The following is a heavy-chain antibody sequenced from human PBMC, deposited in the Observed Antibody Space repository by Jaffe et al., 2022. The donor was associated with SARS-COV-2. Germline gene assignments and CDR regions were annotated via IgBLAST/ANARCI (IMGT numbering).Heavy chain of an antibody. J-gene: IGHJ5*01. CDR1: GLSLSTPGVG. CDR3: TPLRENGWFDP. Sequence: QITLKESGPTLVKPTQTLTLTCTFSGLSLSTPGVGVGWIRQPPGEALEWLALIYWDDAKRYSPSLESRLTLTKDTSKNQVVLTMTNMDPVDTGTYYCTPLRENGWFDPWGQGTLVTVSS. D-gene: IGHD2-8*01. CDR2: IYWDDAK. V-gene: IGHV2-5*02.